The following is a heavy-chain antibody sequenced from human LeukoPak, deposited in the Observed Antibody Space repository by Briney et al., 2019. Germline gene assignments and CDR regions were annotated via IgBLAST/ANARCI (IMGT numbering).Heavy chain of an antibody. D-gene: IGHD6-13*01. CDR3: ARVKVAAGSNDY. CDR1: GYTFTGNF. J-gene: IGHJ4*02. CDR2: INPNSGDT. V-gene: IGHV1-2*02. Sequence: ASVKVSCKASGYTFTGNFMHWVRQAPGQGLEWMGWINPNSGDTNYPQKFQGRVTMTRDTSISTAYMVLSRLTSDDTAVYYCARVKVAAGSNDYWGQGTLVTVSS.